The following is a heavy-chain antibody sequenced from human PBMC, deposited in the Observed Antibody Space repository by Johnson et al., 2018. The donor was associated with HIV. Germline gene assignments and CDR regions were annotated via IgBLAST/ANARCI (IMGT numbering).Heavy chain of an antibody. CDR2: ISWNSGSI. V-gene: IGHV3-23*04. Sequence: VQLVESGGGLVQPGGSLRLSCAASGFTFSTYWMSWVRQAPGKGLEWVSGISWNSGSIGYADSVKGRFTISRDNSKNTLYLQMNSLNTDDTAFYYCARGMARIAFDIWGQGTMVTVS. J-gene: IGHJ3*02. D-gene: IGHD5-24*01. CDR1: GFTFSTYW. CDR3: ARGMARIAFDI.